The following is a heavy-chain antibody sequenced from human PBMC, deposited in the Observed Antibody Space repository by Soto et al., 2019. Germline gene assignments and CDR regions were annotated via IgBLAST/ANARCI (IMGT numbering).Heavy chain of an antibody. Sequence: EVQLLESGGGLVQPGGSLRLSCAASGFTFASYSMTWVRQAPGKGLEWVSCISGSAGSTSYAESVKGRFTISRDSSNNTLYLQMNSLRAEDTAVYSCATGRSSGGTCYSAVDYWGQGTVVTVSS. CDR2: ISGSAGST. J-gene: IGHJ4*02. D-gene: IGHD2-15*01. CDR1: GFTFASYS. V-gene: IGHV3-23*01. CDR3: ATGRSSGGTCYSAVDY.